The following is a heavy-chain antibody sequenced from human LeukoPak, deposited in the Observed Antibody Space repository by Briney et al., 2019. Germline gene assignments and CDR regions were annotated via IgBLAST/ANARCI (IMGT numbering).Heavy chain of an antibody. CDR1: GYTFINYY. Sequence: ASVKVSCKASGYTFINYYLHWVRQAPGQGLVWMGQINPNTDSTNCARMFQGRVTMTADTSTSTVYMELNSLTSDDTAVYNCARDLSGWGNSIYWGQGTPVTVS. D-gene: IGHD2/OR15-2a*01. CDR3: ARDLSGWGNSIY. CDR2: INPNTDST. V-gene: IGHV1-46*01. J-gene: IGHJ4*02.